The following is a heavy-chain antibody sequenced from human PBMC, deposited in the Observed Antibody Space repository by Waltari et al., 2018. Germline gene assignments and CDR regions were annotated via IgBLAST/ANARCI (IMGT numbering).Heavy chain of an antibody. D-gene: IGHD1-7*01. Sequence: DVQVVESGGGLVRPGGSLRLSCIGSGFNFSNYVLHWVRQAQGEGPVWVARINNDGSIVNYADSVKGRFSISRDNAKSTVYLQMNNLRGEDTALYHCLNYDFDSWGQGTLVTVSS. CDR3: LNYDFDS. V-gene: IGHV3-74*01. J-gene: IGHJ4*02. CDR1: GFNFSNYV. CDR2: INNDGSIV.